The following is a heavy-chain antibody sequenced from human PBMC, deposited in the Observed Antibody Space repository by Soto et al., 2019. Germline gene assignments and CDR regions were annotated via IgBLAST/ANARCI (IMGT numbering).Heavy chain of an antibody. CDR3: AREFGESAVGGDY. J-gene: IGHJ4*02. CDR2: ISYDGRNT. Sequence: QVQLVESGGGVVQPGGSLRLSCVASGFTFSRQGMHWVRQAPGKGLEWVAVISYDGRNTYYADPVEGRFTISRDSSQNMLYLQVNSLRVDDTAVYYCAREFGESAVGGDYWGQGTRVSVSS. V-gene: IGHV3-30*03. CDR1: GFTFSRQG. D-gene: IGHD3-10*01.